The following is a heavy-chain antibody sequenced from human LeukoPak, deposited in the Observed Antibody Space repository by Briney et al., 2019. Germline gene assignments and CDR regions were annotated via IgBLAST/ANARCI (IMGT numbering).Heavy chain of an antibody. CDR3: ARDPSSSSFFDY. V-gene: IGHV3-11*01. Sequence: PGGSLRLSCAASGFTFSDYYMSGIRQAPGKGLEWVSYISSSGSTIYYADSVKGRFTISRDNAKNSLYLQMNSLRAEDTAVYYCARDPSSSSFFDYWGQGTLVTVSS. D-gene: IGHD6-6*01. CDR2: ISSSGSTI. J-gene: IGHJ4*02. CDR1: GFTFSDYY.